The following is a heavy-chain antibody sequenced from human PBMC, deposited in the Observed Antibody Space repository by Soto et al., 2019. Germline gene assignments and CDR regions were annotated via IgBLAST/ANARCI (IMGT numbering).Heavy chain of an antibody. CDR3: ARAGDDCSAANCYVIDY. Sequence: ASVQVSCNASGYTFSSYAMHWVRPAPGQRLEWMGWIKTGKGNTKYSQKFQGRVTITSDTSATTAYMDLSSLRAEDTAMYYCARAGDDCSAANCYVIDYWGQGTLVTVSS. CDR1: GYTFSSYA. J-gene: IGHJ4*02. D-gene: IGHD2-2*01. V-gene: IGHV1-3*04. CDR2: IKTGKGNT.